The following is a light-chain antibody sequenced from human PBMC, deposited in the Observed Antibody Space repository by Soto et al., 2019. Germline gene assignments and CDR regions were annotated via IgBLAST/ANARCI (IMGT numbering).Light chain of an antibody. Sequence: QSALTQPPSASWSPGQSVTISCTGTSSDVGGYNFVSWYQQHPGKAPKLLIYEVSKRPSGVPDRFSGSKSDNTASLTVSGLQAEDEADYYCSSFAGGNNLLFGGGTKLTVL. CDR1: SSDVGGYNF. J-gene: IGLJ2*01. CDR2: EVS. CDR3: SSFAGGNNLL. V-gene: IGLV2-8*01.